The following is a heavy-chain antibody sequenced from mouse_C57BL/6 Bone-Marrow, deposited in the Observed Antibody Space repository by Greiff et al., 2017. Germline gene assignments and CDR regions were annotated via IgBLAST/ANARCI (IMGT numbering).Heavy chain of an antibody. V-gene: IGHV1-82*01. J-gene: IGHJ4*01. CDR3: ARWGNYYGPY. D-gene: IGHD1-1*01. CDR2: IYPGDGDT. CDR1: GYAFSSSW. Sequence: QVQLQQSGPELVKPGASVKISCKASGYAFSSSWMNWVKQRPGKGLEWIGRIYPGDGDTNYNGKFKGKATLTADKSSSTAYMQLSSLTSEDSAVYVCARWGNYYGPYWGQGTSVTVSS.